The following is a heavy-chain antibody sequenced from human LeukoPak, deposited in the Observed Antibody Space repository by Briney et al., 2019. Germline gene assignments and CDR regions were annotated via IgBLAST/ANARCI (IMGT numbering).Heavy chain of an antibody. Sequence: GGSLRLSCAASGFTVSNIYMNWVRQAPGKGLEWVSSISSSSTYIYYADSVKGRFTISRDNAKNSLYLQMNSLRAEDTAVYYCARDKESIFGVVIPFDYWGQGTLVTVSS. J-gene: IGHJ4*02. D-gene: IGHD3-3*01. CDR2: ISSSSTYI. CDR1: GFTVSNIY. V-gene: IGHV3-21*01. CDR3: ARDKESIFGVVIPFDY.